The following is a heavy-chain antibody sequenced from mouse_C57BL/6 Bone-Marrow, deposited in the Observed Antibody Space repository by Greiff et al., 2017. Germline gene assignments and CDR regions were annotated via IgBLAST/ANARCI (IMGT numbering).Heavy chain of an antibody. Sequence: QVQLQQSGAELVMPGASVKLSCKASGYTFTSYWMHWVKQRPGQGLEWIGEIDPSDSYTNYNQKFKGKSTLTVDKSSSTAYMQLSSLTSEDSAVYYCARAQALYAMDYWGQGTSVTVSS. CDR1: GYTFTSYW. CDR2: IDPSDSYT. V-gene: IGHV1-69*01. D-gene: IGHD3-2*02. CDR3: ARAQALYAMDY. J-gene: IGHJ4*01.